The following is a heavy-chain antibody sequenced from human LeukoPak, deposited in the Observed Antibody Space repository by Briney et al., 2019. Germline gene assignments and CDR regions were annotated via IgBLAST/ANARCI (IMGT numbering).Heavy chain of an antibody. Sequence: GGSLRLSCGASGFTFSSYWMSWVRQAPGKGLEWLANIKQYGREKYYVDSVKGRFTISRDNAKNSLYLKMNSVRAEDTAVYYCARNGAGIKIFGVVYYYYYYMDVWGKGTTVTVSS. J-gene: IGHJ6*03. D-gene: IGHD3-3*01. V-gene: IGHV3-7*01. CDR3: ARNGAGIKIFGVVYYYYYYMDV. CDR2: IKQYGREK. CDR1: GFTFSSYW.